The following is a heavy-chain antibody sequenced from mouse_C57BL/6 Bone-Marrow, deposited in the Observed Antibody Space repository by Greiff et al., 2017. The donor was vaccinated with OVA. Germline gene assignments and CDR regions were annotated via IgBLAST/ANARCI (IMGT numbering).Heavy chain of an antibody. J-gene: IGHJ3*01. D-gene: IGHD2-5*01. V-gene: IGHV14-2*01. CDR2: IDPEDGET. CDR1: GFNIKDYY. Sequence: EVKLMESGAELVKPGASVKLSCTASGFNIKDYYMHWVKQRTEQGLEWIGRIDPEDGETKYAPKFQGKATITADTSSNTAYLQLSSLTSEDTAVYYCASYSNYVPWFAYWGQGTLVTVSA. CDR3: ASYSNYVPWFAY.